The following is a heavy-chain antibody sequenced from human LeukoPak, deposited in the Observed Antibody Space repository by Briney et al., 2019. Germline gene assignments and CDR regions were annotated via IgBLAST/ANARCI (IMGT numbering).Heavy chain of an antibody. J-gene: IGHJ3*02. V-gene: IGHV1-18*01. CDR2: ISAYNGNT. D-gene: IGHD3-3*01. CDR1: GYTFTSYG. Sequence: GASVKVSCKASGYTFTSYGISWVRQAPGQGLEWMGWISAYNGNTHYAQKLQGRVTMTTDTSTSTAYMELRSLRSDDTAVYYCARGEDYDFWSGPSGGDAFDIWGQGTMVTVSS. CDR3: ARGEDYDFWSGPSGGDAFDI.